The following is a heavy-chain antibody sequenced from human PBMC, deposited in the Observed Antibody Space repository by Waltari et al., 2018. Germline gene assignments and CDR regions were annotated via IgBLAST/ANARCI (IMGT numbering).Heavy chain of an antibody. V-gene: IGHV1-69*05. CDR2: IIPMFGTA. D-gene: IGHD6-13*01. J-gene: IGHJ3*02. CDR3: ARGGLYGQQLLESAFEI. Sequence: QVQLVQSGAELKKPGSSGKVSCKASGGSFSTYAIPWVRQAPGQGLEWMGGIIPMFGTANYAQKIQDRVTIITDESMTTAYMELSSLTSEDTAVYYCARGGLYGQQLLESAFEIWGQGTKVTVSS. CDR1: GGSFSTYA.